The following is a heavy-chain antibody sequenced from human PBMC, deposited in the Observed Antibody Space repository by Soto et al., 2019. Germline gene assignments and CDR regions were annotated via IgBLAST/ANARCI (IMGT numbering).Heavy chain of an antibody. Sequence: PGESLKISCKGSGYSFTSYWIGWVRQMPGKGLVWMGIIYPGDSDTRYSPSFQGQVTISADTSISTAYLKWRSLKASDTDMYYCARQAGATRNYHYYMDFWGQGTTVTVSS. J-gene: IGHJ6*03. CDR1: GYSFTSYW. V-gene: IGHV5-51*01. CDR3: ARQAGATRNYHYYMDF. D-gene: IGHD6-25*01. CDR2: IYPGDSDT.